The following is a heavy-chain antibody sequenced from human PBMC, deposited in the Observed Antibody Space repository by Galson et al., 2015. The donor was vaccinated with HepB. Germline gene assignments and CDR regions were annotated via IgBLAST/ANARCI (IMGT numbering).Heavy chain of an antibody. CDR1: GGTFSSYA. J-gene: IGHJ6*02. Sequence: SVKVSCKASGGTFSSYAISWVRQAPGQGLEWMGGIIPIFGTANYAQKFQGRVTITADESTSTAYMELSSLRSEDTAVYYCARDDGYSYGYYYGMDVWGQGTTVTVSS. CDR3: ARDDGYSYGYYYGMDV. V-gene: IGHV1-69*13. D-gene: IGHD5-18*01. CDR2: IIPIFGTA.